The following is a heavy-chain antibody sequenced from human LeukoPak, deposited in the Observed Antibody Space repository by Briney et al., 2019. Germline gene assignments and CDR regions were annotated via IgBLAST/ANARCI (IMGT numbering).Heavy chain of an antibody. CDR3: ARVRVYYGMDV. J-gene: IGHJ6*02. V-gene: IGHV1-3*01. CDR2: INAGNGNT. CDR1: GYTFTSYA. Sequence: ASVKVSCKASGYTFTSYAMHWVRQAPGQRLEWMGWINAGNGNTKYSQKFQGRVTITRDASASTAYMELSSLRSEDTAVYYCARVRVYYGMDVWGQGTTVTVSS.